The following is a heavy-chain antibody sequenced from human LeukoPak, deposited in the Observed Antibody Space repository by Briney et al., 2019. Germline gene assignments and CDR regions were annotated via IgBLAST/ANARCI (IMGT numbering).Heavy chain of an antibody. Sequence: ASVKVSCKVSGYTLSELSMHWVRQAPGQGLEWLGGFDPERGEPVYAQKFQGRVTMTEDTSTDAAYMELSRLRSDDTAVYYCARDCGELRGMDVWGQGTMVTVSS. CDR1: GYTLSELS. V-gene: IGHV1-24*01. CDR2: FDPERGEP. CDR3: ARDCGELRGMDV. J-gene: IGHJ6*02. D-gene: IGHD1-7*01.